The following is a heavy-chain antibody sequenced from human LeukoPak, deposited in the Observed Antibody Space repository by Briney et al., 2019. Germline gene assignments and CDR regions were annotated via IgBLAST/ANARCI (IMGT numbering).Heavy chain of an antibody. Sequence: GGSLRLSCAASGFTFSSYSMNWVRQAPGKGLEWVSSISSSSSYIYYADSMKGRFTISRDNAKNSLYLQMNSLRAEDTAVYYCERGGSGVTNNYYYYYMDVWGRGTTVTVSS. D-gene: IGHD3-10*01. CDR1: GFTFSSYS. CDR3: ERGGSGVTNNYYYYYMDV. CDR2: ISSSSSYI. J-gene: IGHJ6*03. V-gene: IGHV3-21*01.